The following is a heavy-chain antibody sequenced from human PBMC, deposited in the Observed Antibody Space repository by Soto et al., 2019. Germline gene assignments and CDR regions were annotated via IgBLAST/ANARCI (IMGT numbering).Heavy chain of an antibody. D-gene: IGHD6-13*01. CDR3: ARLSAYIAAAANWFDP. CDR1: GGSISSYY. CDR2: IYYSGST. J-gene: IGHJ5*02. V-gene: IGHV4-59*01. Sequence: PSETLSLTCTVSGGSISSYYWSWIRQPPGKGLEWIGYIYYSGSTNYNPSLKSRVTISVDTSKNQFSLKLSSVTAADTAVYYCARLSAYIAAAANWFDPWGQGTLVTVS.